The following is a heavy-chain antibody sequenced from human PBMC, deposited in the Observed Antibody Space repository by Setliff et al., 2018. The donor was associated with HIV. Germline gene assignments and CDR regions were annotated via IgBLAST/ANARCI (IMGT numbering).Heavy chain of an antibody. J-gene: IGHJ5*02. Sequence: SETLSLTCTVSGDSVNDRSYFWGWIRQPPGKGLEWIATFYYNGGRRYTPSLKSRVTISADMSKNQFSLNLNSVTAADTAVYYCVKHVDSDFSGDPDWFDPWGQGIPVTVSS. CDR1: GDSVNDRSYF. V-gene: IGHV4-39*01. CDR3: VKHVDSDFSGDPDWFDP. CDR2: FYYNGGR. D-gene: IGHD2-15*01.